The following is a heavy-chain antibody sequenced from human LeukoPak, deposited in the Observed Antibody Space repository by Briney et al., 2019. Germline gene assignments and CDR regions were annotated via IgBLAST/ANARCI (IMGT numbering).Heavy chain of an antibody. CDR1: GGSIGSGSYY. CDR3: ARAGPPDYCSSASCHVGY. D-gene: IGHD2-2*01. Sequence: SETLSLTCTVSGGSIGSGSYYWSWIRQTPGKGLEWIGYIYDFGNTDYNPSLKSRVTISIDRSKNEFSLKLYSVTAADTAVCYCARAGPPDYCSSASCHVGYWGQGTLVTVSS. V-gene: IGHV4-30-2*01. CDR2: IYDFGNT. J-gene: IGHJ4*02.